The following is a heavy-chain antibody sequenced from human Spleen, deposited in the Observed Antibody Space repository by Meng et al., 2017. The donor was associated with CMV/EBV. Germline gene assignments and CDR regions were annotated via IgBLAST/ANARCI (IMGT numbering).Heavy chain of an antibody. D-gene: IGHD6-19*01. V-gene: IGHV3-48*04. Sequence: GGSLRLSCAASGFTFSSYSMNWVRQAPGKGLEWVSYISSSSSAIYYADSVKGRFTFSRDNAKNSLYLQMTGLKADDTALYYCARFLSANALDVWGQGTTVTVSS. CDR2: ISSSSSAI. J-gene: IGHJ6*02. CDR3: ARFLSANALDV. CDR1: GFTFSSYS.